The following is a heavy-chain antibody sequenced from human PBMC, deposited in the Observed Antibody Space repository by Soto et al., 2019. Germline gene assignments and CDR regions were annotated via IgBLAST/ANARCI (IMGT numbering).Heavy chain of an antibody. CDR2: IYYSGST. V-gene: IGHV4-59*01. D-gene: IGHD3-10*01. CDR1: GGSISRYY. Sequence: WETLSLACTVSGGSISRYYWSWIRQPPGKGLDWIGYIYYSGSTNYNPSLKSRVTISVDTFKSTFSRRLSSVPAAETAVYYCARDHTNPFYWSGMFDPWGQRSLVSVS. CDR3: ARDHTNPFYWSGMFDP. J-gene: IGHJ5*02.